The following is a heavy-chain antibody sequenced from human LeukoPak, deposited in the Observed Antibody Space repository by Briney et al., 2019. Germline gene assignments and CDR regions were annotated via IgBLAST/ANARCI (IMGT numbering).Heavy chain of an antibody. CDR2: IYPGDSDT. D-gene: IGHD3-22*01. CDR1: GYSFTSYW. V-gene: IGHV5-51*01. Sequence: GVSLKISCKGSGYSFTSYWIGWVRQMPGKGLEWMGVIYPGDSDTRYSPSFQGQVTISADKSISTAYLQWSSLKASDTAMYYCARHYYYDSSGSYAFDIWGQGTMVTVSS. CDR3: ARHYYYDSSGSYAFDI. J-gene: IGHJ3*02.